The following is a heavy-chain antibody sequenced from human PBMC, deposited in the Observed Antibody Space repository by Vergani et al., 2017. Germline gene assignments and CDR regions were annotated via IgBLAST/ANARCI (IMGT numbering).Heavy chain of an antibody. CDR3: ARDLRGSSSWYWFDP. CDR2: IYTSGST. J-gene: IGHJ5*02. D-gene: IGHD6-13*01. CDR1: GGSISSGSYY. V-gene: IGHV4-61*02. Sequence: QVQLQESGPGLVKPSQTLSLTCTVSGGSISSGSYYWSWIRQPAGKGLGWIGRIYTSGSTNYNPSLKIRVTISVDTSKNQFSLKLSSVTAADTAVYYCARDLRGSSSWYWFDPWGQGTLVTVSS.